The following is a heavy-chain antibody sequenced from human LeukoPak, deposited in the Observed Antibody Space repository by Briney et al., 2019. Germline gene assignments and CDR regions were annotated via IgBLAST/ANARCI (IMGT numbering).Heavy chain of an antibody. V-gene: IGHV4-61*02. D-gene: IGHD3-22*01. CDR3: ARAVITMIVPSGDWFDP. Sequence: SQTLSLTCTVSGGSLSSGGYYWSWIRQPAGKGLEWIGRIYTSGSTNYNPSLKSRVTISVDTSKNQFSLKLSSVTAADTAVYYCARAVITMIVPSGDWFDPWGQGTLVTVSS. CDR1: GGSLSSGGYY. J-gene: IGHJ5*02. CDR2: IYTSGST.